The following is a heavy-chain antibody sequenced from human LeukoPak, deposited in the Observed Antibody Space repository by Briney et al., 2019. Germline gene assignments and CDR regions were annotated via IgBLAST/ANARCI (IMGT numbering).Heavy chain of an antibody. CDR3: ATIVVRGSQSWFDP. CDR1: GGSFGGFY. CDR2: INHRGTT. J-gene: IGHJ5*02. V-gene: IGHV4-34*01. Sequence: SETLSLTCAVSGGSFGGFYWSWLRQSPGTGLEWIGEINHRGTTNYNPSFKSRVTMSADMSKNEFSLKMNSLTAADTAVYYCATIVVRGSQSWFDPWGQGTLVTVSS. D-gene: IGHD3-10*01.